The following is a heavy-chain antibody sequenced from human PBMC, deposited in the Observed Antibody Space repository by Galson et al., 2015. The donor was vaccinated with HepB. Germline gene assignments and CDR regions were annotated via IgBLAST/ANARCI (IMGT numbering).Heavy chain of an antibody. CDR2: IYSSGST. Sequence: TPSLTCTVSGDSISTYYWSWIRQPPGKGMEWNGYIYSSGSTNYNPSLKSRVTISVDTSKNQFSLKLNSVTAADTAIYYCARDVVSRAFDIWGQGTMVAVPS. D-gene: IGHD3-22*01. CDR1: GDSISTYY. CDR3: ARDVVSRAFDI. V-gene: IGHV4-59*01. J-gene: IGHJ3*02.